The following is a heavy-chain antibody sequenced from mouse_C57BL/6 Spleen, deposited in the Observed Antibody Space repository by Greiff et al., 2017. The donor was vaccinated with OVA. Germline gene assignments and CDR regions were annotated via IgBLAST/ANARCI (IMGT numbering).Heavy chain of an antibody. CDR2: IYPSDSET. V-gene: IGHV1-61*01. J-gene: IGHJ2*01. CDR3: ARSGVYSNYGGDYFDY. D-gene: IGHD2-5*01. Sequence: QVQLQQPGAELVRPGSSVKLSCKASGYTFTSYWMDWVKQRPGQGLEWIGNIYPSDSETHYNQKFKDKATLTVDKSSSTAYMQLSSLTSEDSAVYYCARSGVYSNYGGDYFDYWGQGTTLTVSS. CDR1: GYTFTSYW.